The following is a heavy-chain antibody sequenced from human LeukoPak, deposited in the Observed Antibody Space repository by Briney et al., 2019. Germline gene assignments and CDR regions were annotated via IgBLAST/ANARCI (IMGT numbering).Heavy chain of an antibody. Sequence: QSGGSLRLSCAASGFTFSNYPMNWVRQAPGKGLAWVSTISGSGDYTYYADSVKGRFTISRDNSKNTLYLQMNSLRAEDTAVYYCAKRDGNNFDYWGQGTVVTVSS. J-gene: IGHJ4*02. CDR2: ISGSGDYT. CDR3: AKRDGNNFDY. V-gene: IGHV3-23*01. CDR1: GFTFSNYP.